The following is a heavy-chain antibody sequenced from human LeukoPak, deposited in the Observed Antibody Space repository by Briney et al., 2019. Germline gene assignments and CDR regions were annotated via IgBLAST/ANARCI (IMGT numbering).Heavy chain of an antibody. CDR2: INHSGST. J-gene: IGHJ1*01. D-gene: IGHD2-2*01. CDR1: GGSFSGYY. V-gene: IGHV4-34*01. Sequence: PSETLSLTCAVYGGSFSGYYWSWIRQPPGKGLEWIGEINHSGSTNYNPSLKSRVTISVDTSKNQLSLKLSSVTAADTAVYYCARSRSQLLSIQHWGQGTLVTVSS. CDR3: ARSRSQLLSIQH.